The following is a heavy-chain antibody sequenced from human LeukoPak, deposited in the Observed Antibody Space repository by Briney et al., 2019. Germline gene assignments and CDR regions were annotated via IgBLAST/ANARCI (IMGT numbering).Heavy chain of an antibody. Sequence: SETLSLTCTVSGGSLSSYYWSWIRQPPGKGLEWIGYVYYSGSTNYNPSLKSRVAISIDTSKNQFSLKLSSVTAADTAVYYCARGKQWPDYWGQGTLVTVSS. CDR2: VYYSGST. CDR3: ARGKQWPDY. CDR1: GGSLSSYY. D-gene: IGHD6-19*01. V-gene: IGHV4-59*08. J-gene: IGHJ4*02.